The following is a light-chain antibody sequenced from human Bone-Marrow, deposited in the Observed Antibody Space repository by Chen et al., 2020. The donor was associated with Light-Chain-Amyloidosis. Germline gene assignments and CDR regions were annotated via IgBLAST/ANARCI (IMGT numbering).Light chain of an antibody. J-gene: IGKJ1*01. CDR2: KAS. CDR3: QQYRSYSRT. Sequence: DIQMTQSPSTLSASVGDRVTITCRASQSTSTWLAWYQQKPGKAPNLLIYKASSLQSGVPSRFSGSGSGTEFTLTISSLQPDDFATYYCQQYRSYSRTFGQGTKVEIK. CDR1: QSTSTW. V-gene: IGKV1-5*03.